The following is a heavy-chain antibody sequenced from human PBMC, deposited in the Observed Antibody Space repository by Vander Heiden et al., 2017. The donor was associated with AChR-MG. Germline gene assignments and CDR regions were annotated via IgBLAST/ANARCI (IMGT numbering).Heavy chain of an antibody. CDR3: TSLHVDTAMVRDFDY. CDR1: GFTFSGSA. J-gene: IGHJ4*02. Sequence: EVQLVESGGGLVQPGGSLKLSCAASGFTFSGSAMHWVRQASGKGLEWVGRIRSKANSYATAYAASVKGRFTISRDDSKNTAYLQMNSLKTEDTAVYYCTSLHVDTAMVRDFDYWGQGTLVTVSS. CDR2: IRSKANSYAT. V-gene: IGHV3-73*02. D-gene: IGHD5-18*01.